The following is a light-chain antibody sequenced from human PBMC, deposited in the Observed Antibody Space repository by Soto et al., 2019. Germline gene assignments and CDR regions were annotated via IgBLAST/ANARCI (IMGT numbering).Light chain of an antibody. V-gene: IGKV1-39*01. Sequence: DIQMTQSPSSLSASVGDRVTVTCRAGQSISRYLNWYQQRPGKAPNLLIYSASSLQTGVPSRFSGSGSVTDFTLTITNLQPEDFATYYCQKGYNGPFTFGPGTKVDL. CDR3: QKGYNGPFT. CDR2: SAS. CDR1: QSISRY. J-gene: IGKJ3*01.